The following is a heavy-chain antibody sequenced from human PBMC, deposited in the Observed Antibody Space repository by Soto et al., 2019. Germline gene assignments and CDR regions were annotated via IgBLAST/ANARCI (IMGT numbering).Heavy chain of an antibody. CDR3: ARDRHGMDV. V-gene: IGHV3-13*01. Sequence: DVQLVESGGTLVQPGGSLRLSCAASGFSFSDYDMHWVRQATGKGLEWVSGIGIAGDTYYTDSVKGRFTISRENAKNSLDLQMNSLRAGDTAVYYCARDRHGMDVWGQGTTVTVSS. CDR2: IGIAGDT. CDR1: GFSFSDYD. J-gene: IGHJ6*02.